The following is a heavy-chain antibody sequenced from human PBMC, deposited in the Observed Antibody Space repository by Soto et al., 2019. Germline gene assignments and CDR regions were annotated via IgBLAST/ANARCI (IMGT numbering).Heavy chain of an antibody. Sequence: ASVKVSCKASGYTFTSYGISWVRQAPGQGLEWMGWISAYNGNTNYVQKLQGRVTMTTDTSTSTAYMELRSLRSDDTAVYYCARDHGDTAMANIDYWGQGTLVTVSS. CDR2: ISAYNGNT. CDR3: ARDHGDTAMANIDY. D-gene: IGHD5-18*01. J-gene: IGHJ4*02. V-gene: IGHV1-18*01. CDR1: GYTFTSYG.